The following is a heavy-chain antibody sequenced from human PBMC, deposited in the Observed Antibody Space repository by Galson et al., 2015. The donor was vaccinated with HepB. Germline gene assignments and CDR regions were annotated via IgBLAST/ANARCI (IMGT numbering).Heavy chain of an antibody. CDR3: ARIQTGAVRDALGFDY. CDR2: VFSNDEK. J-gene: IGHJ4*02. V-gene: IGHV2-26*01. D-gene: IGHD3-10*01. Sequence: PALVKPTQTLTLTCTVSGFSLSNARMGVSWIRQPPGKALEWLAHVFSNDEKSYSTSLKSRLTISKDTSKSQVVLTMTNMDPVDTATYYCARIQTGAVRDALGFDYWGQGTLVTVSS. CDR1: GFSLSNARMG.